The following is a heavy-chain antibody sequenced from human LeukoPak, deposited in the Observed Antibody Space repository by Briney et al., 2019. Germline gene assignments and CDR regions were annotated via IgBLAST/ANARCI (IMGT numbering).Heavy chain of an antibody. CDR1: GFTISYYS. V-gene: IGHV3-48*01. D-gene: IGHD3-22*01. CDR2: ISSSGSTI. Sequence: GGSLRLSCAASGFTISYYSMNWARQAPGKGLEWVSYISSSGSTIYYADSVKGRFTISRDNAKDSLYLQMNSLRAEDAAVYYCARGAYYYDSSTYLSDVAYWGQGTLVTVSS. CDR3: ARGAYYYDSSTYLSDVAY. J-gene: IGHJ4*02.